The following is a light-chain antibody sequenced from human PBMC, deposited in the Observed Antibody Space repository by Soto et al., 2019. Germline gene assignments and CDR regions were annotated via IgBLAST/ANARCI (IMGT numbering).Light chain of an antibody. CDR2: DTS. Sequence: EIVMTQSPATLSLSPGERATLSCWASQSISWKLAWYQHRPGQAPRLLIYDTSTRAAGIPARFSGSGSGTDFTLTISSLQSEDFAVYYCQQYNTWRSITFGQGTKVDIK. CDR1: QSISWK. CDR3: QQYNTWRSIT. V-gene: IGKV3-15*01. J-gene: IGKJ1*01.